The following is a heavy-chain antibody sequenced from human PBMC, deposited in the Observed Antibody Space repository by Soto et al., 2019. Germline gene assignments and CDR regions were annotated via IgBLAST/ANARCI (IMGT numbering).Heavy chain of an antibody. V-gene: IGHV1-3*01. CDR3: AKSATVPAAIAY. J-gene: IGHJ4*02. Sequence: ASVKVSCKASGYTFTSYAMHWVRQAPGQRLEWMGWINAGDGNTKYSQKFQGRVTITRDTSASTAYMELSSLRSEDTAVYYCAKSATVPAAIAYWGQGTLVTVSS. CDR2: INAGDGNT. CDR1: GYTFTSYA. D-gene: IGHD2-2*02.